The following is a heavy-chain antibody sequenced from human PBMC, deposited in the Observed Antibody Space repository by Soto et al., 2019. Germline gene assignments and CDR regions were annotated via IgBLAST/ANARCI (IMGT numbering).Heavy chain of an antibody. CDR2: ISGKNGNT. CDR3: ARHHGPTTSENWFDP. CDR1: GYSFSDFG. D-gene: IGHD5-12*01. J-gene: IGHJ5*02. V-gene: IGHV1-18*04. Sequence: QVHLVQSGGELKKPGASVKVSCKASGYSFSDFGITWVRQAPGQGLEWMGWISGKNGNTNYAQKVQGRVTLTADTSTSTAYMELRSLRSDDTAVYYCARHHGPTTSENWFDPWGQGTLVTVSS.